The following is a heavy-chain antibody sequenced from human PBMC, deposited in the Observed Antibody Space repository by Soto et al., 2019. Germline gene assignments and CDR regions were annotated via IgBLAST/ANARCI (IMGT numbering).Heavy chain of an antibody. Sequence: GSLRLSCTASGFAFRSYAMHWVRQAPGKGLERVAVISYDGSNSYYADSVKGRFTMSRDNSKNTLYLQMNSLRGEDTAVYFCARDGDYGGNCFDSWGQGTLVTVSS. CDR3: ARDGDYGGNCFDS. V-gene: IGHV3-30*04. CDR2: ISYDGSNS. CDR1: GFAFRSYA. D-gene: IGHD4-17*01. J-gene: IGHJ5*01.